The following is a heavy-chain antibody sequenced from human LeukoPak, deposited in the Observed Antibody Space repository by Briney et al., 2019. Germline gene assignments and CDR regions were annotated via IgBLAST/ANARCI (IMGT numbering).Heavy chain of an antibody. J-gene: IGHJ4*02. CDR1: GFTFDDYG. CDR3: AKEEDIVATIGVLDY. V-gene: IGHV3-20*04. CDR2: INRNGGST. Sequence: GSLRLSCAASGFTFDDYGMSWVRQAPGKGLEWVSGINRNGGSTGYADSLKGRFTISRDNAKNTLYLQMNSLRAEDTAVYYCAKEEDIVATIGVLDYWGQGTLVTVSS. D-gene: IGHD5-12*01.